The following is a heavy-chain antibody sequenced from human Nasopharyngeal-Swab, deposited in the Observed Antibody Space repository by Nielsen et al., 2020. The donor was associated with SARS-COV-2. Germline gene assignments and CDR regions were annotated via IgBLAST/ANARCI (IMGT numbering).Heavy chain of an antibody. V-gene: IGHV3-53*01. D-gene: IGHD6-13*01. CDR3: ARLGSSSWYANWFDP. Sequence: WIRQPPGQGLEWVSVIYSGGSTYYADSVKGRFTISRDNSKNLLYFQMNSLRAEDTAVYYCARLGSSSWYANWFDPWGQGTLVTVSS. CDR2: IYSGGST. J-gene: IGHJ5*02.